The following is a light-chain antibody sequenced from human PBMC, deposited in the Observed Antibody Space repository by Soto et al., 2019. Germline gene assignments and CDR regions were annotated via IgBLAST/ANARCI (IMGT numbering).Light chain of an antibody. CDR1: QSISSW. Sequence: DIQMTQSPSTLSASVGDRVTITCRASQSISSWLAWYQQKPRKAPKLLIYKASSLESGVPSRFSGSGSGTEFTFTISSLQPDDFATYHCQHYNSYSPTFGQGTKVDIK. J-gene: IGKJ1*01. V-gene: IGKV1-5*03. CDR3: QHYNSYSPT. CDR2: KAS.